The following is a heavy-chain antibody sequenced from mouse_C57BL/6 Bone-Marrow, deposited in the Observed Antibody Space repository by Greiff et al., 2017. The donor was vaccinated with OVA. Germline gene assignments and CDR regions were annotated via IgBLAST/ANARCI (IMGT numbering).Heavy chain of an antibody. CDR3: TRSDYYYGSSYLAY. CDR1: GYTFTSYW. CDR2: IYPGNSDT. Sequence: VQLQQSVTVLARPGASVKMSCKTSGYTFTSYWMHWVKQRPGQGLEWIGAIYPGNSDTSYNQKFKGKAKLTAVTSASTAYMELSSLTNDDSAVYYCTRSDYYYGSSYLAYWGQGTLVTVSA. J-gene: IGHJ3*01. V-gene: IGHV1-5*01. D-gene: IGHD1-1*01.